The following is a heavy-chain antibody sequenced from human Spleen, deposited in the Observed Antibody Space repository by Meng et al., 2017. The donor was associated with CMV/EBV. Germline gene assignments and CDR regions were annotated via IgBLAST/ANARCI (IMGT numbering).Heavy chain of an antibody. J-gene: IGHJ4*02. CDR1: GVSLRCYS. Sequence: ASGVSLRCYSINGVRQAPGKGLEWVSSISSDNNYIYYAASVKGRFTISRDNAKNSLYLQMKSLRAEDTAVYYCAKEMPAAKRPFDYWGQGTLVTVSS. CDR2: ISSDNNYI. V-gene: IGHV3-21*06. D-gene: IGHD2-2*01. CDR3: AKEMPAAKRPFDY.